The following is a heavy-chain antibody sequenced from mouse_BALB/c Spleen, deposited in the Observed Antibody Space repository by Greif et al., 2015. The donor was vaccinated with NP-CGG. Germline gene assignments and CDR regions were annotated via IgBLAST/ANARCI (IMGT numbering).Heavy chain of an antibody. Sequence: VQLQQSGAELAKPGASGKMYCKASGYTLTRYKMHWIKQRTGQGLEWIGYINPSTGYTEYNQKFKDKATLTADKSSSTAYMHRSSLTSEDSAVYYCARRTGTGNYFDYWGQGTTLTVSS. CDR3: ARRTGTGNYFDY. J-gene: IGHJ2*01. V-gene: IGHV1-4*01. CDR1: GYTLTRYK. CDR2: INPSTGYT. D-gene: IGHD4-1*01.